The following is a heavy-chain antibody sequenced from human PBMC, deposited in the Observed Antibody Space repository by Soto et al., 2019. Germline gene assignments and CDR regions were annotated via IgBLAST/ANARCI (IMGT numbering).Heavy chain of an antibody. D-gene: IGHD3-22*01. V-gene: IGHV4-59*01. CDR3: ARDNGRENYYDSSGYWYYLDY. Sequence: ETLSLSCTVAGGSISSYYWSWIRQPPWKGLEWIGYIYYSGSTNYNPSLKSRVTISVDTSKNQFSLKLSSVTAADTAVYYCARDNGRENYYDSSGYWYYLDYWGHGALVTVS. CDR1: GGSISSYY. J-gene: IGHJ4*01. CDR2: IYYSGST.